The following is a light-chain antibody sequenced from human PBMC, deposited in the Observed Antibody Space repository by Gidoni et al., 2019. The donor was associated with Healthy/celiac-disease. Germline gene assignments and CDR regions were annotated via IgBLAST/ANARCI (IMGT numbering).Light chain of an antibody. CDR3: QQRSNWPPLT. J-gene: IGKJ4*01. CDR2: DAS. V-gene: IGKV3-11*01. CDR1: QSVSSY. Sequence: EILFTQSPATLSLSPGDRATLSCRASQSVSSYLAWYQQKPGQAPRLLIYDASNRATGIPARFSGSGSGTDFTLTISSLEPEDFAVYYCQQRSNWPPLTFGGGTKVEIK.